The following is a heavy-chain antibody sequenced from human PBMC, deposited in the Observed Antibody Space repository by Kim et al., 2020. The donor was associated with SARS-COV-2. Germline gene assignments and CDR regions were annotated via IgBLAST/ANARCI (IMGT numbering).Heavy chain of an antibody. Sequence: SETLSLTCTVSGGSISSSSYYWGWIRQPPGKGLEWIGSIYYSGSTYYNPSLKSRVTISVDTSKNQFSLKLSSVTAADTAVNYCARSEGYCSGGSCEIW. D-gene: IGHD2-15*01. CDR3: ARSEGYCSGGSCEI. CDR2: IYYSGST. J-gene: IGHJ3*02. V-gene: IGHV4-39*01. CDR1: GGSISSSSYY.